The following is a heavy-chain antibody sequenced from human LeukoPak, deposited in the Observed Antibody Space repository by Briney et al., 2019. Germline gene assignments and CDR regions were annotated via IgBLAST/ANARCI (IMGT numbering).Heavy chain of an antibody. CDR3: ARHPGSSGWYWVY. CDR1: GYSFTSYW. CDR2: IYPGDSDT. J-gene: IGHJ4*02. D-gene: IGHD6-19*01. Sequence: GESLKISCKGSGYSFTSYWIGWVRQMPRKGLEWMGIIYPGDSDTRYSPSFQGQVTISADKSISTAYLQWSSLKASDTAMYCCARHPGSSGWYWVYWGQGTLVTVSS. V-gene: IGHV5-51*01.